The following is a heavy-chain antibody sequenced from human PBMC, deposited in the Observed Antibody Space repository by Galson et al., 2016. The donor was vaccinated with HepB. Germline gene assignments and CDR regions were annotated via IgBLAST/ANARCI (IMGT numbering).Heavy chain of an antibody. Sequence: SVKVSCKASGYTFRGYVIQWVRQAPGQRLEWMGWINAGNGDTKYSQTFPGRVTITPDTSASTSYMELNRLRSEDTAVYFCARDSRRWSLDYWGQGSLVTGSS. CDR2: INAGNGDT. CDR3: ARDSRRWSLDY. J-gene: IGHJ4*02. D-gene: IGHD6-13*01. V-gene: IGHV1-3*01. CDR1: GYTFRGYV.